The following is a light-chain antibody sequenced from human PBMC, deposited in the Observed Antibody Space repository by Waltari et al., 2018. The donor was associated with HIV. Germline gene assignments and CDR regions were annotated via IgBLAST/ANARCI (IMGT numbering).Light chain of an antibody. Sequence: QSVLTQPPSVSAAPGQKVTISCSGISPTIGTTYVTLYQQLPGTAPKLLIYDNNKRPSGIPDRFSGSKSGTSATLGITGLQPGDEADYYCGTWDSSLSAGGVFGGGTKLTVL. J-gene: IGLJ3*02. CDR1: SPTIGTTY. CDR3: GTWDSSLSAGGV. V-gene: IGLV1-51*01. CDR2: DNN.